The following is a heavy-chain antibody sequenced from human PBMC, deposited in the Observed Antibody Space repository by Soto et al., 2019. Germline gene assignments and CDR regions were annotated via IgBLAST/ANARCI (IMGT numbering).Heavy chain of an antibody. V-gene: IGHV5-51*01. CDR1: AYSFSTSW. Sequence: EVQLVPSGAEVKKPGESLKISCRNSAYSFSTSWIGWVRQVPGKGLEWMAFIYLPDSRARYSPSFQGQVTVSVDRSIATAYLQWSTLKASDTAIYFCATHLLQYAYDIWGQGTMVSVSS. CDR3: ATHLLQYAYDI. J-gene: IGHJ3*02. D-gene: IGHD1-1*01. CDR2: IYLPDSRA.